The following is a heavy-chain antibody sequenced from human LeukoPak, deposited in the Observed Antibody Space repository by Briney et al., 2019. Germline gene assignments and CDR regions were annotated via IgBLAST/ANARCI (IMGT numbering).Heavy chain of an antibody. CDR2: ITAYNGNT. CDR1: GYTFTSYD. CDR3: ARQSSGWDVFDY. D-gene: IGHD6-19*01. Sequence: ASVKVSCKASGYTFTSYDINWVRQATGQGLEWMGWITAYNGNTNYAQKLQGRVTMTTDTSTSTAYMELRSLRSDDTAVYYCARQSSGWDVFDYWGQGTLVTVSS. V-gene: IGHV1-18*01. J-gene: IGHJ4*02.